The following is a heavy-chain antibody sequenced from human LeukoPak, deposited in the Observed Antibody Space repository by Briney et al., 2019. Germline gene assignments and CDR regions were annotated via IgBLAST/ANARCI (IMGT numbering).Heavy chain of an antibody. J-gene: IGHJ4*02. D-gene: IGHD3-3*01. Sequence: GGSLRLSCAASGFTFSSYEMNWVHQAPGKGLEWVSYISSSGSTIYYADSVKGRFTISRDNAKNSLYLQMNSLRAEDTAVYYCERATGTIFGVVITEDYWGQGTLVTVSS. CDR2: ISSSGSTI. CDR3: ERATGTIFGVVITEDY. CDR1: GFTFSSYE. V-gene: IGHV3-48*03.